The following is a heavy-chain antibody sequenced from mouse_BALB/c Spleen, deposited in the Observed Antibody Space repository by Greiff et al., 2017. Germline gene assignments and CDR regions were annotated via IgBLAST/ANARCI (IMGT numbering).Heavy chain of an antibody. V-gene: IGHV14-3*02. J-gene: IGHJ3*01. CDR1: GFNIKDTY. CDR2: IDPANGNT. D-gene: IGHD1-3*01. Sequence: VQLQQSGAELVKPGASVKLSCTASGFNIKDTYMHWVKQRPEQGLEWIGRIDPANGNTKYDPKFQGKATITADTSSNTAYLQRSSLTSEDTAVYYCARGSGSAWFAYWGQGTLVTVSA. CDR3: ARGSGSAWFAY.